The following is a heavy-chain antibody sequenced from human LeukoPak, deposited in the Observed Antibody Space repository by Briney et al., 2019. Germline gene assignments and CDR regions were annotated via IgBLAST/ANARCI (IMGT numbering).Heavy chain of an antibody. CDR3: TRSSVAVAG. V-gene: IGHV3-73*01. CDR2: IRSKANSYAT. D-gene: IGHD6-19*01. J-gene: IGHJ4*02. CDR1: GFTFSGSA. Sequence: GGSLGLSCAASGFTFSGSAMHWVRQASGKGLEWVGRIRSKANSYATAYAASVKGRFTISRDDSKNTAYLQMNSLKTEDTAVYYCTRSSVAVAGWGQGTLVTVSS.